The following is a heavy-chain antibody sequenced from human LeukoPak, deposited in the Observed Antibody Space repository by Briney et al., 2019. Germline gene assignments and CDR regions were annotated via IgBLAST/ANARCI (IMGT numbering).Heavy chain of an antibody. Sequence: SETLSLTCAVYGGSFSGYYWSWIRQPPGKGLEWIGEINHSGSTNYNPSLKSRVTISVDTSKNQFSLKLSSVTAADTAVYYCARGRRSSWYIDYWGQGTLVTVSS. D-gene: IGHD6-13*01. CDR2: INHSGST. J-gene: IGHJ4*02. CDR3: ARGRRSSWYIDY. V-gene: IGHV4-34*01. CDR1: GGSFSGYY.